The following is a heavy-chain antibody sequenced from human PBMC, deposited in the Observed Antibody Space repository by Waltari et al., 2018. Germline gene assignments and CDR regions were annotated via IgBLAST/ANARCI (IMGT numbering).Heavy chain of an antibody. D-gene: IGHD3-22*01. CDR3: ARDYCDRTNCHGMDV. CDR1: EFTFRSYA. Sequence: QVQLVESGGGVVQPGRSLRLSCAASEFTFRSYAMPWVRQAPGKGLEWGAVISYNERNIYYVDSVKGRFIISRDNSRKMLYLQMNSLRTEDTAVYYCARDYCDRTNCHGMDVWGQGTTVTVSS. CDR2: ISYNERNI. V-gene: IGHV3-30*04. J-gene: IGHJ6*02.